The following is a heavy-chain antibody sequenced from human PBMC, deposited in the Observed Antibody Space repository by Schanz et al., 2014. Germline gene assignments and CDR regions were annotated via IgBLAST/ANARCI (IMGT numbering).Heavy chain of an antibody. CDR1: GYTFTSHG. J-gene: IGHJ4*02. V-gene: IGHV1-2*04. D-gene: IGHD4-17*01. CDR3: ARGYGDSPTDF. CDR2: INPNSGDT. Sequence: QVQLIQSGAEVKKPGASVKVSCKASGYTFTSHGISWVRQAPGQGLEWMGWINPNSGDTNYAQKFQGWVTMTRDTSISTAYMEVSRLRSEDTAVYYCARGYGDSPTDFWGQGTLVTVSS.